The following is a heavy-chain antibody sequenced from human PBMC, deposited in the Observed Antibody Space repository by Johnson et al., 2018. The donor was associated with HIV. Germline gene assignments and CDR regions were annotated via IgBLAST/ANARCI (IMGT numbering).Heavy chain of an antibody. Sequence: VQLVESGGGLVQPGRSLRLSCAASGFSFDDYAMHWVRQPPGKGLEWVSVIYSGGITYYADSVKGRFTISRDNSKNTLYLQMNTLRAEDTAVYYCARDPAAAALRAFDIWGQGTMVTVSS. CDR3: ARDPAAAALRAFDI. J-gene: IGHJ3*02. CDR1: GFSFDDYA. D-gene: IGHD6-13*01. V-gene: IGHV3-66*01. CDR2: IYSGGIT.